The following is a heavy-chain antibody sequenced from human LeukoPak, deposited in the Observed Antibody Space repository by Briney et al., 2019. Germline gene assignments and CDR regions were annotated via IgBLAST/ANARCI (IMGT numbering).Heavy chain of an antibody. CDR3: ARALWSGPVYYGMDV. Sequence: GGPLRLSCAASGFTFSNYNFYWVRQAPGKGLEWVSSISSTSSYIYYADSVKGRFTISRDNAKNSLYLQMNSLRAEDTAVYYCARALWSGPVYYGMDVWGQGTTVTVSS. CDR1: GFTFSNYN. D-gene: IGHD3-10*01. J-gene: IGHJ6*02. CDR2: ISSTSSYI. V-gene: IGHV3-21*06.